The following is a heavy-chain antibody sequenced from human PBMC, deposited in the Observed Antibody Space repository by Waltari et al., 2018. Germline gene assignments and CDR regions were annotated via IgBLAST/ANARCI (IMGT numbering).Heavy chain of an antibody. D-gene: IGHD2-15*01. CDR3: ACYRGRGIYLDF. Sequence: SHWSCWVRQSQQRGLESIGQVSSTEKTNYITPFVSRVTMSLDASTDQVTQKVTSATSTDTAVYYCACYRGRGIYLDFWGPGTLVTVSP. CDR1: SHW. CDR2: VSSTEKT. V-gene: IGHV4-4*02. J-gene: IGHJ4*02.